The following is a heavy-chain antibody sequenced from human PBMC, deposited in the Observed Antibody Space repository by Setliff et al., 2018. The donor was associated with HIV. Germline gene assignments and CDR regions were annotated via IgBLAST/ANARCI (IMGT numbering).Heavy chain of an antibody. J-gene: IGHJ4*02. Sequence: GGSLRLSCAVSGFTLSDYYMGWVRQAPGKGLEWVGRTRNKANGYIAEYGASVQGRFTISRDNSKDSLSLQMNNLKAEDTAVYYCVRAAAGLDIWSQGILVTVSS. CDR3: VRAAAGLDI. V-gene: IGHV3-72*01. CDR1: GFTLSDYY. CDR2: TRNKANGYIA.